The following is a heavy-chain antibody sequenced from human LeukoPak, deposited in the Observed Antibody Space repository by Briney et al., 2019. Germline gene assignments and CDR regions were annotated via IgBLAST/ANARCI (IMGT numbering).Heavy chain of an antibody. Sequence: GGSLRLSCAASGFTFDDYGMSWVRQAPGKGLEWVSGINWNGGSTGYADPVKGRFTISRDNAKNSLYLQMNSLRAEDTALYYCARVSRPGNYWVVAYYFDYWGQGTLVTVSS. D-gene: IGHD1-7*01. CDR1: GFTFDDYG. V-gene: IGHV3-20*04. CDR3: ARVSRPGNYWVVAYYFDY. J-gene: IGHJ4*02. CDR2: INWNGGST.